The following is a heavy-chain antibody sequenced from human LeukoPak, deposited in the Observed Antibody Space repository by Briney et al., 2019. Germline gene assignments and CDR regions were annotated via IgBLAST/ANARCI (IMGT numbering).Heavy chain of an antibody. CDR3: ARDGPHIAAASIRIVDY. V-gene: IGHV1-3*01. Sequence: ASVKVSCKASGYTFTSYAMHWVRQAPGQRLEWMGWINAGNGNTKYSQKLQGRVTMTTDTSTSTAYMELRSLRSDDTAVYYCARDGPHIAAASIRIVDYWGQGTLVTVSS. D-gene: IGHD6-13*01. CDR2: INAGNGNT. J-gene: IGHJ4*02. CDR1: GYTFTSYA.